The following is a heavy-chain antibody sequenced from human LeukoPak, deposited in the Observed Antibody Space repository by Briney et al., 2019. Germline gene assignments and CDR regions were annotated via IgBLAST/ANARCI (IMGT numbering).Heavy chain of an antibody. CDR2: IYSGGST. Sequence: GGSLRLSCAASGFTVSSNYMSWVRQPPGKGLEWVSVIYSGGSTYYADSVKGRFTISRDNSKNTLYLQMNSLRAEDTAVYYCARELDRDISAAQAYGMDVWGQGTTVTVSS. CDR3: ARELDRDISAAQAYGMDV. D-gene: IGHD2-15*01. V-gene: IGHV3-53*05. J-gene: IGHJ6*02. CDR1: GFTVSSNY.